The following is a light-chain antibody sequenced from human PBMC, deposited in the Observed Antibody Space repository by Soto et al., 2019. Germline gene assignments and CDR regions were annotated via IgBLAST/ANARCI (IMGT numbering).Light chain of an antibody. CDR3: QHYNSYSEA. V-gene: IGKV1-5*03. CDR1: QTIRSW. CDR2: KAS. J-gene: IGKJ1*01. Sequence: DIQMTQSPSTLSGSVGDRVTITCRASQTIRSWLAWYQQKPGKAPKLLIYKASTLKSGVPSRFSGSGSRTEFTLTISSLQPDDFATYYSQHYNSYSEAFGQGTKVDIK.